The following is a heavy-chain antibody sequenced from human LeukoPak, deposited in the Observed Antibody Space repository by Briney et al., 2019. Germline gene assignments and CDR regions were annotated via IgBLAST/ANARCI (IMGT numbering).Heavy chain of an antibody. CDR1: GLSFGSYH. J-gene: IGHJ4*02. V-gene: IGHV4-59*01. D-gene: IGHD5-12*01. CDR3: VASYGGYVLDY. CDR2: VFNNGGT. Sequence: SETLSLTCGVSGLSFGSYHRNWIRQPPGKGLEWIGIVFNNGGTKHNPSLKSRVAISVDTSKNQFALKLSSVTAADTAVYYCVASYGGYVLDYWGQGALVIVSS.